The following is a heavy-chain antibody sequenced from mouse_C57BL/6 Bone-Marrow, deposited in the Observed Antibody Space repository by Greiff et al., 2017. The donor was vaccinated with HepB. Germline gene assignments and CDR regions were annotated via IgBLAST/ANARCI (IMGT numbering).Heavy chain of an antibody. CDR1: GYTFTSYW. J-gene: IGHJ1*03. V-gene: IGHV1-50*01. CDR3: AENYYGSSHWYFDV. D-gene: IGHD1-1*01. CDR2: IDPSDSYT. Sequence: QVQLQQPGAELVKPGASVKLSCKASGYTFTSYWMQWVKQRPGQGLEWIGEIDPSDSYTNYNQKLKGKATLTVDTSSSTAYMQLSSLTSEDSAVYYCAENYYGSSHWYFDVWGTGTTVTVSS.